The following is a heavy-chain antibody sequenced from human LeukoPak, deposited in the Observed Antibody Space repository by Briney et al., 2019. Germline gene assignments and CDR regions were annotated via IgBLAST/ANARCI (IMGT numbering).Heavy chain of an antibody. CDR1: GFTFSSYA. D-gene: IGHD3-10*01. CDR3: AKDPLWFGELFFDY. Sequence: GGSLRLSCAASGFTFSSYAMSWVRQAPGKGLEWVSAIGGSGGGTYYADSVKGRFTISRDNSKNTLYLQMNSLRAEDTAVYYCAKDPLWFGELFFDYWGQGTLVTVSS. J-gene: IGHJ4*02. CDR2: IGGSGGGT. V-gene: IGHV3-23*01.